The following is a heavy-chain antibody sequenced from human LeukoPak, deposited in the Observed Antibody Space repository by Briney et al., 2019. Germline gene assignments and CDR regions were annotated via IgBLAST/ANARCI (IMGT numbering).Heavy chain of an antibody. V-gene: IGHV4-30-2*01. J-gene: IGHJ6*02. Sequence: SQTLSLTCDVSGGSMNSGGYSWNWIRQPPGKGLEWLGYFCHNGSTYYNPSLKSRVTISVDRSKNQFSLKLTSVTAADTAVYYCASRYYDILTGYYDGMDVWGQGTTVTVSS. CDR3: ASRYYDILTGYYDGMDV. CDR1: GGSMNSGGYS. CDR2: FCHNGST. D-gene: IGHD3-9*01.